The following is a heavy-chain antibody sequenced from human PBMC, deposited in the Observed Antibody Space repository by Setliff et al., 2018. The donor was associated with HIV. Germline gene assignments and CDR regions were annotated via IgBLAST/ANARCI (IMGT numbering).Heavy chain of an antibody. CDR1: GGSITSYY. V-gene: IGHV4-59*04. D-gene: IGHD1-26*01. CDR3: ASPTSDLYSGSPE. CDR2: IYYGGST. Sequence: SETLSLTCTVSGGSITSYYWSWIRQPPGKGLEWIGYIYYGGSTYYNPPLKSRVTISVDTSKNQFSLKLSSVTAADTAVYYCASPTSDLYSGSPEWGQGTLVTV. J-gene: IGHJ4*02.